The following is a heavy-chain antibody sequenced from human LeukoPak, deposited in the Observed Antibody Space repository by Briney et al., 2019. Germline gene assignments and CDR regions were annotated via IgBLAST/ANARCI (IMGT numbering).Heavy chain of an antibody. Sequence: GSVRVSCAASGYTFTSYGISWVRQAPGQGLEWVAWISAYNGNTNYAQKLQGRVTMTTDISTSTVYMQLSSLRADDTAVYYCARDLVDTVTPQDYWGQGTLVTVSS. CDR2: ISAYNGNT. CDR1: GYTFTSYG. V-gene: IGHV1-18*01. J-gene: IGHJ4*02. D-gene: IGHD4-17*01. CDR3: ARDLVDTVTPQDY.